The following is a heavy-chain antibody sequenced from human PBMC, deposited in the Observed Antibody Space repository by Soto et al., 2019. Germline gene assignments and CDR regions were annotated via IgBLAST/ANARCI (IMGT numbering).Heavy chain of an antibody. CDR1: GFTFSNYA. Sequence: VGSLRLSCAASGFTFSNYAMIWVRQAPGEGLEWVSIIGATGGGTSYADSVKGRFTISRDTSKNTLYLQMNSLRAEDTAVYYCAKDFESLYDSSGSDPFGMDVWGQGTTVTVSS. V-gene: IGHV3-23*01. CDR3: AKDFESLYDSSGSDPFGMDV. J-gene: IGHJ6*02. CDR2: IGATGGGT. D-gene: IGHD3-22*01.